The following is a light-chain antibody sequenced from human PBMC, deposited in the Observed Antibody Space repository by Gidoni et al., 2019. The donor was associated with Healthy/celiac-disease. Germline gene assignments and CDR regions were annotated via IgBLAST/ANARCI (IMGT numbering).Light chain of an antibody. Sequence: EIVMTQSPATLSVSPGERATLSCRASQSVSSNLAWYQQKPGQAPRLLIYGASTRATGIPARFSGSGSGTEFTLTISGLQSEDFAVYYCQQYSNWPLSFXXXTKVEIK. CDR3: QQYSNWPLS. J-gene: IGKJ1*01. V-gene: IGKV3-15*01. CDR2: GAS. CDR1: QSVSSN.